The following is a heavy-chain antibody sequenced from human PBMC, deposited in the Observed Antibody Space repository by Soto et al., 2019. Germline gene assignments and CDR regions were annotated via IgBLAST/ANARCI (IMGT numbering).Heavy chain of an antibody. CDR1: GGSISSYY. D-gene: IGHD1-1*01. J-gene: IGHJ4*02. CDR3: ARHYPTFYYFDY. Sequence: QVQLQESGPGLVKPSETLSLTCTVSGGSISSYYWSWIRQPPGKGLEWIGYIYYSGSTNYNPSLKTRVTISVDTSKNQFSLKLSSVTAADTAVYYCARHYPTFYYFDYWGQGTLVTVSS. V-gene: IGHV4-59*08. CDR2: IYYSGST.